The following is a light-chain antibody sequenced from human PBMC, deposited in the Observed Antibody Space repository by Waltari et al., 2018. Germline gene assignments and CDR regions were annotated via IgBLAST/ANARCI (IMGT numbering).Light chain of an antibody. CDR3: QQYYSPPHT. Sequence: DIVMTQSPDSLAVSLGERATINCKSSQSVLYSSNNKNYLAWYKQKPGQPPKLLIYWASTRESGVPDRFSGSGSGTDFTLTISSLQAEDVAVYYCQQYYSPPHTFGQGTKVEVK. CDR1: QSVLYSSNNKNY. CDR2: WAS. V-gene: IGKV4-1*01. J-gene: IGKJ2*01.